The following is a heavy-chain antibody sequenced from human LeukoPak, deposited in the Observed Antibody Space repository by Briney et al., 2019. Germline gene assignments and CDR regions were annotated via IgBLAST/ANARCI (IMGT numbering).Heavy chain of an antibody. D-gene: IGHD3-10*01. CDR2: IYYSGST. J-gene: IGHJ4*02. Sequence: PSETLSLTCTVSGGSISSYYWSWIRQPPGKGLEWIGYIYYSGSTNYNPSLKSRVTISVDTSKNQFSLKLSSVTAADTAVYYCAIQPPMVRGAPRGFDHWGQGTLVTVSS. CDR1: GGSISSYY. V-gene: IGHV4-59*01. CDR3: AIQPPMVRGAPRGFDH.